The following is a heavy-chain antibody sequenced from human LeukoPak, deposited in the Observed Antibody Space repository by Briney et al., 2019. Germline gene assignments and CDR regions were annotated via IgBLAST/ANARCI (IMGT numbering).Heavy chain of an antibody. CDR3: ARDTDYYDTSGDLGY. D-gene: IGHD3-22*01. CDR1: GLTFSSYG. Sequence: QPGRSLRLSCAASGLTFSSYGMHWVRQAPGKGLEWVAAISYDGSNKDYADSVKGRFTISRDNSKNTLFLQMNSLRAEDTAVYYCARDTDYYDTSGDLGYWGQGTLVTVSS. V-gene: IGHV3-30-3*01. CDR2: ISYDGSNK. J-gene: IGHJ4*02.